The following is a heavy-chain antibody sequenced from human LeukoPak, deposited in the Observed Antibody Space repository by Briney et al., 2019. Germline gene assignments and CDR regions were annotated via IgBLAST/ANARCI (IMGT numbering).Heavy chain of an antibody. Sequence: SGTLSLTCAVYGGSFSGYYWTWIRQPPGKGLEWIGEINHSGSTNYNPSLKSRVTISVDTSKNHFSLKLSSVTAADTAMYYCARWWGFDPWGQGTLVTVSS. J-gene: IGHJ5*02. V-gene: IGHV4-34*01. CDR2: INHSGST. CDR3: ARWWGFDP. CDR1: GGSFSGYY. D-gene: IGHD2-15*01.